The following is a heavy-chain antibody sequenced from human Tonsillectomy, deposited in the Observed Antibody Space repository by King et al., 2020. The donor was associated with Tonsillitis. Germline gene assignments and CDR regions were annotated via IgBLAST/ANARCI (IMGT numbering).Heavy chain of an antibody. CDR1: GASISTYY. D-gene: IGHD3-10*01. CDR2: IYHTGGT. J-gene: IGHJ4*02. V-gene: IGHV4-59*01. CDR3: ASVRGELILDS. Sequence: QLQESGPGLVKPSETLSLTCTVSGASISTYYWSWIRQPPGKGLEWIGYIYHTGGTYYNPSLKSRVTLSVDTSKNQFSLRLSSVTAADTAVYYCASVRGELILDSWGQGTLATVSS.